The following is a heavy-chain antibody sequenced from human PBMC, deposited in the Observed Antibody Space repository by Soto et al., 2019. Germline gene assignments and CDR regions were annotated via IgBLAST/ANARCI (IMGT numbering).Heavy chain of an antibody. Sequence: PSETLSLTCAVYGGSFSGYYWSWIRQPPGKGLEWIGEINHSGSTNYNPSLKSRVTISVDTSKNQFSLKLSSVTAADTAVYYCARGKIVVVTATTDEWFDPWGQGTLVTVSS. D-gene: IGHD2-21*02. CDR3: ARGKIVVVTATTDEWFDP. CDR1: GGSFSGYY. J-gene: IGHJ5*02. CDR2: INHSGST. V-gene: IGHV4-34*01.